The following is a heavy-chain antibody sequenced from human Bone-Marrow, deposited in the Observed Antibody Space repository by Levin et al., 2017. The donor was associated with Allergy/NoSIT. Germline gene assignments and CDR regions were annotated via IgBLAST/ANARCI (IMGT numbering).Heavy chain of an antibody. D-gene: IGHD2-15*01. CDR3: ARSVAARYYFDY. V-gene: IGHV1-69*01. Sequence: GGSLRLSCKASGGTFSSYAISWVRQAPGQGLEWMGGIIPIFGTANYAQKFQGRVTITADESTSTAYMELSSLRSEDTAVYYCARSVAARYYFDYWGQGTLVTVSS. J-gene: IGHJ4*02. CDR1: GGTFSSYA. CDR2: IIPIFGTA.